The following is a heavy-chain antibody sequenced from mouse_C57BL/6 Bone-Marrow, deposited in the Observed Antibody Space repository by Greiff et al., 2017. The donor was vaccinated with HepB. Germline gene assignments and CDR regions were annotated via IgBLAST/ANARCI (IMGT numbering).Heavy chain of an antibody. CDR2: INPNNGGT. Sequence: EVQLQQSGPELVKPGASVTISCKASGYTFTDYYMNWVKQSHGKSLEWIGDINPNNGGTSYNQKFKGKATLTVDKSSSTAYMELRSLTSEDSAVYYCARSRYFDYWGQGTTLTVSS. V-gene: IGHV1-26*01. CDR1: GYTFTDYY. CDR3: ARSRYFDY. J-gene: IGHJ2*01.